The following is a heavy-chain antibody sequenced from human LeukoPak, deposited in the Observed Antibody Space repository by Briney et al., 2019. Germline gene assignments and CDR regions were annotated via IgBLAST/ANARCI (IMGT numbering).Heavy chain of an antibody. CDR3: ARESRPGVVGIGAFDI. V-gene: IGHV4-4*07. CDR2: IYTSGST. CDR1: GGSISSYY. D-gene: IGHD3-22*01. Sequence: SETLSLTCTVSGGSISSYYWSWIRQSAGKGLEWIGRIYTSGSTNYNPSLKSRVAMSIDTSKNQFSLRLSSVTAADTAVYYCARESRPGVVGIGAFDIWGQGTMVTVSS. J-gene: IGHJ3*02.